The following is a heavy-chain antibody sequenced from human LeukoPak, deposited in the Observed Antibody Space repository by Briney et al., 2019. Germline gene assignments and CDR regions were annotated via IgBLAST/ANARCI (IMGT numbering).Heavy chain of an antibody. CDR3: ARRQKESSGSIT. J-gene: IGHJ5*02. V-gene: IGHV3-21*04. D-gene: IGHD3-22*01. CDR2: ISSSSSYI. Sequence: GGSLRLSCAASGFTFSSYSMNWVRQAPGKGLEWVSSISSSSSYIYYADSVKGRFTISRDNAKNSLYLQMNSLRAEDTAVYYCARRQKESSGSITWGQGTLVTVSS. CDR1: GFTFSSYS.